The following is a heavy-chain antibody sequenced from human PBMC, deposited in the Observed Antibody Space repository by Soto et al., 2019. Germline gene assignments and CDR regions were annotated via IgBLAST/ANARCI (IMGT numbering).Heavy chain of an antibody. CDR1: GFTFSDYY. V-gene: IGHV3-11*01. CDR3: ARVRYYDSGSSINWFDP. Sequence: LRLSCAASGFTFSDYYMSWIRQAPGKGLEWVSYISSSGSTIYYADSVKGRFTISRDNAKNSLYLQMNSLRAEDTAVYYCARVRYYDSGSSINWFDPWGQGTLVTVSS. D-gene: IGHD3-10*01. J-gene: IGHJ5*02. CDR2: ISSSGSTI.